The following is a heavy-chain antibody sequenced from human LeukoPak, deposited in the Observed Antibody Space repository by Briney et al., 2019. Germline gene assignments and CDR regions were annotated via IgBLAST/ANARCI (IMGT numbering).Heavy chain of an antibody. Sequence: ASVEVSCKASGYTFIAYYIYWMRQAPGQGLEWVGRINPNSGGTNYAQSFQDRVTLTRDTSITTAYMELNRLISDDTAVYYCARRGSGYYDSREAFDIWGQGTMVTVSS. CDR2: INPNSGGT. J-gene: IGHJ3*02. CDR3: ARRGSGYYDSREAFDI. V-gene: IGHV1-2*06. CDR1: GYTFIAYY. D-gene: IGHD3-22*01.